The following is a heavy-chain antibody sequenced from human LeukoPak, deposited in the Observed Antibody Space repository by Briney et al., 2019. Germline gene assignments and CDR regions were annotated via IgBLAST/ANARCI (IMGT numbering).Heavy chain of an antibody. J-gene: IGHJ4*02. CDR2: ISSSGSTI. CDR1: GFTFSDYH. V-gene: IGHV3-11*01. CDR3: ARRVRQLRYFDY. D-gene: IGHD2-2*01. Sequence: GGSLRLSCAASGFTFSDYHMSWIRQAPGKGLEWVSYISSSGSTIYYADSVKGRFTISRDNAKNSLYLQMNSLRAEDTAVYYCARRVRQLRYFDYWGQGTLVTVSS.